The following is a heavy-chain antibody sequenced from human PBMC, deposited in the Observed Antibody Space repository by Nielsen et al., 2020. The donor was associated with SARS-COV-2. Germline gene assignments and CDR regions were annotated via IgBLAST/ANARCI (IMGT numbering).Heavy chain of an antibody. D-gene: IGHD5-18*01. CDR3: ARSYGVSWPSFDS. CDR2: IWPTDSDT. Sequence: GESLKISCTGSGYKFPTYWIAWVRQTPGKGLEWVGSIWPTDSDTRYSRSFQGQVTISADNSRNTAYLQWGSLKAADTGIYYCARSYGVSWPSFDSWGQGVLVTVSS. CDR1: GYKFPTYW. V-gene: IGHV5-51*01. J-gene: IGHJ4*02.